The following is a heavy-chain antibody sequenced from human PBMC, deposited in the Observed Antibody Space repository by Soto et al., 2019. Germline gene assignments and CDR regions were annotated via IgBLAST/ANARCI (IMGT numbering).Heavy chain of an antibody. Sequence: GGSLRLSCAASGFTFSSYSMNWVRQAPGKGLEWVSSISSSSNYIYYADSVKGRFTISRDNAKNSLYLQMNSLRAEDTTVYYCASPPSDGDSNSYYYYMDVWGKGTTVTVSS. V-gene: IGHV3-21*01. CDR1: GFTFSSYS. CDR3: ASPPSDGDSNSYYYYMDV. J-gene: IGHJ6*03. CDR2: ISSSSNYI. D-gene: IGHD4-4*01.